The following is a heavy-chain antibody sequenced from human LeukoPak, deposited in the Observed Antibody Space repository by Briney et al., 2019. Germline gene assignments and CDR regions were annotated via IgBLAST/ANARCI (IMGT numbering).Heavy chain of an antibody. V-gene: IGHV3-23*01. J-gene: IGHJ3*02. CDR3: AKVVRGVLLTGALDI. D-gene: IGHD3-10*01. CDR2: ISGSGGST. Sequence: PGGSLRLSCAASGFTFSSYAVSWVRQAPGKGLEWVSAISGSGGSTYYADSVKGRFTISRDNSKNTLYLQMNSLRAEDTAVYYCAKVVRGVLLTGALDIWGQGTMVTVSS. CDR1: GFTFSSYA.